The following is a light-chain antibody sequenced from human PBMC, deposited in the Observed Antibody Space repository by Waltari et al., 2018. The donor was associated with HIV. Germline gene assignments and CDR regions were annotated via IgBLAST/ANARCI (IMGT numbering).Light chain of an antibody. CDR2: YCN. CDR3: AAWDDNLNGL. CDR1: RFNIGSNS. V-gene: IGLV1-44*01. Sequence: QSGLTQPPSASGTPGQRVTISCSGGRFNIGSNSVTWYQQIQGAAPRLLIYYCNPRPSGVPDRFSGSKSGTSASLAISGLQSEDEADYYCAAWDDNLNGLFGGGTKLTVL. J-gene: IGLJ2*01.